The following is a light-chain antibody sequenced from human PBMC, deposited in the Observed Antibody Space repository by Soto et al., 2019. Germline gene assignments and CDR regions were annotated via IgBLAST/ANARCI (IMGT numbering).Light chain of an antibody. J-gene: IGKJ1*01. Sequence: DVVMTQSPLSLPVTLGQPASISCRSSQSLVYSDGNIYLNWFQQRPGQSPRRLISKVSNRDSGVQDRFSGTGSGTDFTLKISRVEVEEVGVYYCMQGTHRPPRTFGQGTKVEIK. V-gene: IGKV2-30*01. CDR3: MQGTHRPPRT. CDR1: QSLVYSDGNIY. CDR2: KVS.